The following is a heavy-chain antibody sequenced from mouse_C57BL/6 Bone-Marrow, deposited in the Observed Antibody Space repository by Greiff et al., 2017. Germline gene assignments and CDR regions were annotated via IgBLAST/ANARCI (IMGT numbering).Heavy chain of an antibody. CDR2: IWRGGST. CDR3: AKNPYYYGSSPYAMDY. V-gene: IGHV2-5*01. CDR1: GFSLTSYG. D-gene: IGHD1-1*01. Sequence: VKLQESGPGLVQPSPSLSITCTVSGFSLTSYGVHWVRQSPGKGLEWLGVIWRGGSTDYNAAFLSRLSITKDNSKSHVFFKMNSLQADDTAIYYCAKNPYYYGSSPYAMDYWGQGTSVTVSS. J-gene: IGHJ4*01.